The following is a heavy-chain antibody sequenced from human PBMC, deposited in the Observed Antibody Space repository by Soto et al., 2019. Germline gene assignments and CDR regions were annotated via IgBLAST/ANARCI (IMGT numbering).Heavy chain of an antibody. CDR3: ARDYGPGSRSSPYYYGMDV. D-gene: IGHD6-6*01. CDR2: IYYSGST. Sequence: SETLSLTCTVSGGSISSYYWSWIRQPPGKGLEWIGYIYYSGSTNYNPSLKSRVTISVDTSKNQFSLKLSSVTAADTAAYYCARDYGPGSRSSPYYYGMDVWGQGTTVTVSS. V-gene: IGHV4-59*01. CDR1: GGSISSYY. J-gene: IGHJ6*02.